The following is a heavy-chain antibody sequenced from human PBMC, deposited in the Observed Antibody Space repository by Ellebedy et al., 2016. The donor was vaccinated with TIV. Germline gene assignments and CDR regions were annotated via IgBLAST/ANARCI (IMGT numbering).Heavy chain of an antibody. D-gene: IGHD2-21*01. V-gene: IGHV1-24*01. Sequence: ASVKVSCKVSGYTLTDLSMHWVRQAPGKGLEWMGGFDPEDGEAIYAQKFQGRVTMTEDTSTDTAYMELSSLRSEDTAVYSCARDDCGSGTCYSDYWGQGTLVTVSS. J-gene: IGHJ4*02. CDR2: FDPEDGEA. CDR3: ARDDCGSGTCYSDY. CDR1: GYTLTDLS.